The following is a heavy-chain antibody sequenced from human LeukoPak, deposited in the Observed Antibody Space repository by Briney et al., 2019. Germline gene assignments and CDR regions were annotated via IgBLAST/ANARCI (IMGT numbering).Heavy chain of an antibody. V-gene: IGHV3-48*04. CDR3: ARCMLAWLQLESIAFDI. CDR1: GFTFSSYS. J-gene: IGHJ3*02. D-gene: IGHD5-24*01. CDR2: ISSSSSTI. Sequence: GGSLRLSCAASGFTFSSYSMNWVRQAPGKGLEWVSYISSSSSTIYYADSVKGRFTISRDNAKNSLYLQMNSLRAEDTAVYYCARCMLAWLQLESIAFDIWGQGTMVTVSS.